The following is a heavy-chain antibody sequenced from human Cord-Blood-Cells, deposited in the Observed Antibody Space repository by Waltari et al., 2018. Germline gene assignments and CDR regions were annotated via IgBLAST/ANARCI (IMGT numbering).Heavy chain of an antibody. CDR2: RNPDSGNT. Sequence: QVQLVQSGAEVQKPGAPVKVSCKAAGYTFTSYDIKWVRQATGQGLEWMGCRNPDSGNTGYAQKFQGRVTMTRNTAISTAYMELSSLRSEDTAVYYCIAAAGQGSHNWFDPWGQGTLVTVSS. V-gene: IGHV1-8*01. CDR1: GYTFTSYD. CDR3: IAAAGQGSHNWFDP. J-gene: IGHJ5*02. D-gene: IGHD6-13*01.